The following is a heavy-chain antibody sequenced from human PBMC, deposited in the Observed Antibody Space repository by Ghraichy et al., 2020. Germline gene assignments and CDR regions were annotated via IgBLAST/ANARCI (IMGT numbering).Heavy chain of an antibody. CDR1: GGSISSYY. J-gene: IGHJ4*02. V-gene: IGHV4-59*01. CDR2: IYYSGST. CDR3: ASNSGSYLGIRY. D-gene: IGHD1-26*01. Sequence: SQTLSLTCTVSGGSISSYYWSWIRQPPGKGLEWIGYIYYSGSTNYNPSLKSRVSISVDTSKNQFSLKLSSVTAADTAVYYCASNSGSYLGIRYWGQGTLVTVSS.